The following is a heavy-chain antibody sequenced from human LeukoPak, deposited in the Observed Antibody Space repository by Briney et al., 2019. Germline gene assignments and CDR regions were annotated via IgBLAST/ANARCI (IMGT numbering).Heavy chain of an antibody. D-gene: IGHD3-22*01. CDR2: ISSSSSYI. CDR3: AKDRGIVVAPYDAFDI. J-gene: IGHJ3*02. CDR1: GFTFSSYS. V-gene: IGHV3-21*01. Sequence: AGGSLRLSCATSGFTFSSYSMNWVRQAPGKGLEWVSSISSSSSYIYYADSVKGRFTISRDNAKNSLYLQMNSLRAEDTAVYYCAKDRGIVVAPYDAFDIWGQGTMVTVSS.